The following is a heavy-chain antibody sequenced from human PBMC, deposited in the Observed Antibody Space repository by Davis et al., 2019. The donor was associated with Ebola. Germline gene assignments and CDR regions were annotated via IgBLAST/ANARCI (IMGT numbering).Heavy chain of an antibody. Sequence: MPSETLSLTCAVSGGSISSSNWWSWVRQPPGKGLEWIGEIYHSGSTYYNPSLKSRVTISVDTSKNQFPLKLSSVTAADTAVYYCARKITTVTMGWFDPWGQGTLVTVSS. CDR2: IYHSGST. V-gene: IGHV4-4*02. CDR1: GGSISSSNW. D-gene: IGHD4-17*01. CDR3: ARKITTVTMGWFDP. J-gene: IGHJ5*02.